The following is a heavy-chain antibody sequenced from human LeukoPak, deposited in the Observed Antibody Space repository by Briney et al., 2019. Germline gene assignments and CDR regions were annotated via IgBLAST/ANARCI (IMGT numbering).Heavy chain of an antibody. CDR1: GGSISSGGYS. V-gene: IGHV4-39*07. CDR2: IYYSGST. J-gene: IGHJ3*02. CDR3: AGVGYRKAFDI. D-gene: IGHD5-18*01. Sequence: PSQTLSLTCAVSGGSISSGGYSWGWIRQPPGKGLEWIGSIYYSGSTYYNPSLKSRVTISVDTSKNQFSLKLSSVTAADTAVYYCAGVGYRKAFDIWGQGTMVTVSS.